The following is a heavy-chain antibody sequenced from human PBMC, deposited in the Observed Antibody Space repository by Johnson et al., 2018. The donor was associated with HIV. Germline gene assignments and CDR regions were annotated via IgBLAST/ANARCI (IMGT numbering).Heavy chain of an antibody. CDR1: GFTLSSYW. CDR3: AKDLLTLDAFDI. V-gene: IGHV3-66*01. CDR2: IYSGGST. Sequence: VQSVESGGGLVQPGGSLRLSCAASGFTLSSYWLSWVRQAPGPRLEWVSVIYSGGSTYYADSVKSRFTISRDNSKNTLYLQMNSLRAEATAVYYCAKDLLTLDAFDIWGQGTMVTVSS. J-gene: IGHJ3*02.